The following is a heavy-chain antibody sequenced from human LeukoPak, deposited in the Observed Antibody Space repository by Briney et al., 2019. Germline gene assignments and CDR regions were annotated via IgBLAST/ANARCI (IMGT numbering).Heavy chain of an antibody. J-gene: IGHJ4*02. Sequence: GASVKVSCKASGYTFTGYYMHGVRQAPGQGLEWMGWINPNSGGTNYAQKFQGRVTMTRDTSISTAYMELSRLRSDDTAVYYCARLYCGGDCYSDYWGQGTLVTVSS. CDR1: GYTFTGYY. CDR3: ARLYCGGDCYSDY. CDR2: INPNSGGT. D-gene: IGHD2-21*01. V-gene: IGHV1-2*02.